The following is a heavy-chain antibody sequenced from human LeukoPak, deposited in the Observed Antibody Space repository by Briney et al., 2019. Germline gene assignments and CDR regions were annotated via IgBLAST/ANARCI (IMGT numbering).Heavy chain of an antibody. J-gene: IGHJ4*02. CDR2: ISDSGGRT. CDR3: ARDPGGYFDY. D-gene: IGHD3-10*01. V-gene: IGHV3-23*01. CDR1: GITLSNYG. Sequence: GGSLRLSCAVSGITLSNYGMSWVRQAPGKGLEWVAGISDSGGRTNYADSVKGRFTISRDNPKNTLYLQMNSLRPEDTAVYFCARDPGGYFDYWGQGTLVTVSS.